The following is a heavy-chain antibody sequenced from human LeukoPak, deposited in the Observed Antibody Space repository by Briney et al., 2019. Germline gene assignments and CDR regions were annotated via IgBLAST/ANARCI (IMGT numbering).Heavy chain of an antibody. V-gene: IGHV4-59*01. D-gene: IGHD6-13*01. J-gene: IGHJ3*01. CDR2: IYYSGST. CDR1: GGSISSYY. CDR3: ARISSSNWYNERGAFDV. Sequence: SQTLSLTCTVSGGSISSYYWSWIRQPPGKGLEWIGYIYYSGSTNYNPSLKSRVTISVDTSKNQFSLKLSSVTAADTAVYYCARISSSNWYNERGAFDVWGQGTMVTVSS.